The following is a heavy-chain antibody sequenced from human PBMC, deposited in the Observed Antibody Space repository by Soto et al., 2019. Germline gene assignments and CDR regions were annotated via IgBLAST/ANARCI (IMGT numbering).Heavy chain of an antibody. D-gene: IGHD3-16*02. CDR2: INSDGSST. CDR3: ARGRRPSYYFDY. J-gene: IGHJ4*02. V-gene: IGHV3-74*01. Sequence: PGGSLRLSCAASGSTFSSYWMHWVRQAPGKGLVWVSRINSDGSSTSYADSVKGRFTISRDNAKNTLYLQMNSLRAEDTAVYYCARGRRPSYYFDYWGQGTLVTVSS. CDR1: GSTFSSYW.